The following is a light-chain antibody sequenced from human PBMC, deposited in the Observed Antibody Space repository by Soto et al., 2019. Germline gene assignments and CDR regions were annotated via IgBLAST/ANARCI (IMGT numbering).Light chain of an antibody. Sequence: EIVLTQSPGTLSLSPGERATLSCRASQSVSSSYLAWYQQKPGQAPRLIIYGASDRATGIPDRFSGSGSGTVFTLTISRLDPEDFAVYYCQQYGSSPYTFGQGTKLEIK. CDR1: QSVSSSY. J-gene: IGKJ2*01. CDR3: QQYGSSPYT. V-gene: IGKV3-20*01. CDR2: GAS.